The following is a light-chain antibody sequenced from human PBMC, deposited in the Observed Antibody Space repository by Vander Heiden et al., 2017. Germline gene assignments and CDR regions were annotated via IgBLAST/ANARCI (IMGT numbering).Light chain of an antibody. Sequence: ELVLTQSPGTLSLSPGERATLPCRASQSINRSYLAWFQQKPGQAPRLLIYTASSRATGIPDRFSGRGSGTDFTLTISRLEPDDFAVYYCQQYISSPWTFGQGTKVEIK. V-gene: IGKV3-20*01. CDR3: QQYISSPWT. J-gene: IGKJ1*01. CDR1: QSINRSY. CDR2: TAS.